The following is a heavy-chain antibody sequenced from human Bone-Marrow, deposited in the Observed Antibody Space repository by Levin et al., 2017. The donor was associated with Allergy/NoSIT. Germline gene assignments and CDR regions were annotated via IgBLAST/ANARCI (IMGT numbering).Heavy chain of an antibody. CDR1: GFNFSDYY. V-gene: IGHV3-11*01. D-gene: IGHD6-6*01. CDR3: ARLYSSSGPPLDS. Sequence: GESLKISCAASGFNFSDYYMSWIRQAPGKGLEWVSYISTRGSIIYYADSVKGRFTISRDNAKNSLYLQMNTLRVEDTAVYYCARLYSSSGPPLDSWGQGTLVTVSS. CDR2: ISTRGSII. J-gene: IGHJ4*02.